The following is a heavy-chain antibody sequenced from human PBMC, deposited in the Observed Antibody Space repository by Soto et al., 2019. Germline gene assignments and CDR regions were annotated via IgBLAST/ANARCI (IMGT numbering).Heavy chain of an antibody. CDR3: ATGYCSSTSCYHWFDP. CDR1: GYTFTSYA. V-gene: IGHV1-3*01. J-gene: IGHJ5*02. Sequence: QVQLVQSGAEVKKPGASVKDSCKASGYTFTSYAMHWVRQAPGQRLEWMGWINAGNGNTKYSQKFQGRVTITRDTSASTAYMELSSLRSEDTAVYYCATGYCSSTSCYHWFDPWGQGTLVTVSS. D-gene: IGHD2-2*01. CDR2: INAGNGNT.